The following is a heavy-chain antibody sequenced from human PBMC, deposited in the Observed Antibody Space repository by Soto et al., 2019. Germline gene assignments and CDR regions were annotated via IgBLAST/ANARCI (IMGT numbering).Heavy chain of an antibody. Sequence: ASVKVSFKASGYTFTGYYMHWVRQAPGQGLEWMGWINPNSGGTNYAQKFQGWVTMTRDTSISTAYMELSRLRSDDTAVYYCARAEEPNCSGGSCYYDAFDIWGQGTMVTVSS. J-gene: IGHJ3*02. CDR1: GYTFTGYY. D-gene: IGHD2-15*01. CDR3: ARAEEPNCSGGSCYYDAFDI. CDR2: INPNSGGT. V-gene: IGHV1-2*04.